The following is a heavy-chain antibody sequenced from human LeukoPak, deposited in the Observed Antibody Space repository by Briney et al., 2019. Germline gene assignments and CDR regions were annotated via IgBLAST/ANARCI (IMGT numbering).Heavy chain of an antibody. Sequence: TSETLSLTCTVSGGSISSSSYYWGWIRQPPGKGLEWIGSIYYSGSTYYNPSLKSRVTISVDTSKNQFSLKLSSVTAADTAVYYCARQTVATTYFDYWGQGNLVTVSS. CDR3: ARQTVATTYFDY. CDR1: GGSISSSSYY. V-gene: IGHV4-39*01. D-gene: IGHD5-12*01. CDR2: IYYSGST. J-gene: IGHJ4*02.